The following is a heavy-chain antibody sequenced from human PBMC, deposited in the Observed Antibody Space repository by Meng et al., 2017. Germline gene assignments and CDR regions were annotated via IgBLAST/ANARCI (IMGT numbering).Heavy chain of an antibody. J-gene: IGHJ3*02. Sequence: SVKVSCKASGGTFSSYTISWVRQAPGQGLEWMGRIIPILGIANYAQKFQGRVTITADESTSTAYMELSSLRSEDTAVYYCALETGGYYDSSGYYSLTDAFDIWGQGTMVTVSS. CDR2: IIPILGIA. CDR3: ALETGGYYDSSGYYSLTDAFDI. V-gene: IGHV1-69*02. D-gene: IGHD3-22*01. CDR1: GGTFSSYT.